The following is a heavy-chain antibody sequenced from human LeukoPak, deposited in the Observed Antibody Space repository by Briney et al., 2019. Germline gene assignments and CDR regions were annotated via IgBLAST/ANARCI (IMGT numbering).Heavy chain of an antibody. CDR3: ARGFRNGPFDC. CDR1: GFTFDDYG. D-gene: IGHD2-8*01. Sequence: GGPLRLSCEASGFTFDDYGMSWVRQPPGMGLEWVSGINRNGGSTDYADSVKGRFTISRDNAKNSHFLQMNSLRVEDTALYYCARGFRNGPFDCWGQGTLVTVSS. J-gene: IGHJ4*02. V-gene: IGHV3-20*04. CDR2: INRNGGST.